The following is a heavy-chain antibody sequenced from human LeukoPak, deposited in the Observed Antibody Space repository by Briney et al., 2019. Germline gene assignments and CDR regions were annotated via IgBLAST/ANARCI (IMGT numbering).Heavy chain of an antibody. J-gene: IGHJ6*03. CDR3: ARDLKSWSGNRVIWSNYYYYYMDV. CDR2: IYYSGST. Sequence: PSETLSLTCTVSGGSISSSSYYWGWIRQPPGKGLEWIGSIYYSGSTYYNPSLKSRVTISVDTSKNQFSLKLSSVTAADTAVYYCARDLKSWSGNRVIWSNYYYYYMDVWGKGTTVTVSS. D-gene: IGHD3/OR15-3a*01. CDR1: GGSISSSSYY. V-gene: IGHV4-39*07.